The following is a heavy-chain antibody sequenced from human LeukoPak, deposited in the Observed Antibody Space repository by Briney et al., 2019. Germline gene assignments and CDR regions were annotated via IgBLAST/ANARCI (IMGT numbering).Heavy chain of an antibody. D-gene: IGHD2-2*02. CDR1: GYTFTGYY. V-gene: IGHV1-2*02. Sequence: ASVKVSCKASGYTFTGYYIHWVRQAPGQGLEWMGWINPNSGGTNYAQKFQGRVTMTRDTPIGTAYMELSRLRSDDTAVYYCARRYCSSTSCYNGFDYWGQGTLVTVSS. CDR2: INPNSGGT. J-gene: IGHJ4*02. CDR3: ARRYCSSTSCYNGFDY.